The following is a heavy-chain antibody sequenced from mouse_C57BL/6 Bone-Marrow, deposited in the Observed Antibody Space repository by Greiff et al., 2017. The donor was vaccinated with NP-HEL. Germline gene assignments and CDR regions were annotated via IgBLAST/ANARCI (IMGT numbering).Heavy chain of an antibody. V-gene: IGHV5-16*01. CDR2: INYDGSST. D-gene: IGHD4-1*01. Sequence: EVKLMESEGGLVQPGRSMKLSCTASGFTFSDYYMAWVRQVPEKGLEWVANINYDGSSTYYLDSLKSRFIISRDNAKNILYLQMSSLKSEDTATYYCARDLGGPFAYWGQGTLVTVSA. CDR1: GFTFSDYY. CDR3: ARDLGGPFAY. J-gene: IGHJ3*01.